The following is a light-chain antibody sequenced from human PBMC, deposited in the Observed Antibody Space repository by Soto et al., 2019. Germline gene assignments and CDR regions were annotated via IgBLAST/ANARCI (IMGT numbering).Light chain of an antibody. V-gene: IGLV1-47*01. J-gene: IGLJ2*01. CDR3: AAWDDSPSVHVA. Sequence: QSVLTQPPSASGAPGQGVTISCSGSSSNIGSNYVYWYQQFPGTAPKLLIYRNNQRPSGVPDRFSGSNSGTSASLAISGLRSEDEAEYHCAAWDDSPSVHVAFVGGTKVTVL. CDR2: RNN. CDR1: SSNIGSNY.